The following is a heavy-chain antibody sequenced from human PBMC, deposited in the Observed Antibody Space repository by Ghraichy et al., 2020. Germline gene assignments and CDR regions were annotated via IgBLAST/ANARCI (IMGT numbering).Heavy chain of an antibody. V-gene: IGHV3-43*01. J-gene: IGHJ6*02. CDR3: AKDSFYPSYGMDV. CDR2: ISWDGGST. D-gene: IGHD3-3*01. CDR1: GFTFDDYT. Sequence: GGSLRLSCAASGFTFDDYTMHWVRQAPGKGLEWVSLISWDGGSTYYADYVKGRFTISRDNSKNSLYLQMNSLRTEDTALYYCAKDSFYPSYGMDVWGQGTTVTVSS.